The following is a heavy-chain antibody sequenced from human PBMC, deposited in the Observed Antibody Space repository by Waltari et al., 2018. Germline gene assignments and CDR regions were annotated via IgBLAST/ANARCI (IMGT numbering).Heavy chain of an antibody. CDR3: ARYGYSSGWAFWYFDL. D-gene: IGHD6-19*01. V-gene: IGHV4-61*02. J-gene: IGHJ2*01. CDR2: IYTSGST. Sequence: QVQLQESGPGLVKPSQTLSLPCTVSGCSISSGSYYWRWIRQPPGKGLEWIGRIYTSGSTNYNPSLKSRVTISVDTSKNQFSLKLSSVTAADTAVYYCARYGYSSGWAFWYFDLWGRGTLVTVSS. CDR1: GCSISSGSYY.